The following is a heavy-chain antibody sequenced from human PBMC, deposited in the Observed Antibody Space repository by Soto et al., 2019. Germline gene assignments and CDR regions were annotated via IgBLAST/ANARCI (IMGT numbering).Heavy chain of an antibody. Sequence: EVQXVESGGGLVXXGGSLRLSCAASGFTFSSYWMSWVRQAPGKGLEWVANIKQDGSEKYYVDSVXXXXXXXXXXXXXXXXXXXXXXXXXXXAXYXCAXRDIXMVRGVYYYYGMDVW. CDR2: IKQDGSEK. D-gene: IGHD3-10*01. J-gene: IGHJ6*01. V-gene: IGHV3-7*02. CDR3: AXRDIXMVRGVYYYYGMDV. CDR1: GFTFSSYW.